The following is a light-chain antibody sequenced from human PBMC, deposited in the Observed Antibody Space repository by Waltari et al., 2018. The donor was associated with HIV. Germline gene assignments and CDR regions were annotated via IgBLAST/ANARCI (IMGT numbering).Light chain of an antibody. CDR1: QSVSDF. CDR3: QQRSHWPLT. Sequence: ETVLTQSQARLSLSPGERATLSCRANQSVSDFLAWDRQTPGQPPRLLIYDPSTRATVTPARFSVSGSGTDFTLTISSLEPEDFAVYYCQQRSHWPLTFGGGTKVEMK. J-gene: IGKJ4*01. V-gene: IGKV3-11*01. CDR2: DPS.